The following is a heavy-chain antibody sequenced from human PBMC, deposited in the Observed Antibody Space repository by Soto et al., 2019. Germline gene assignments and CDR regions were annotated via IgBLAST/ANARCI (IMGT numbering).Heavy chain of an antibody. CDR2: ISGSGGST. J-gene: IGHJ6*02. CDR3: ARDQSFDRSYYYGIDV. Sequence: PGGSLRLSCAASGFTFSSYAMSWVRQAPGKGLEWVSAISGSGGSTYYADSVKGRFTISRDNSKNTLYLQMNSLRAEDTAVYYCARDQSFDRSYYYGIDVWGQGTTVTVSS. V-gene: IGHV3-23*01. CDR1: GFTFSSYA. D-gene: IGHD3-10*01.